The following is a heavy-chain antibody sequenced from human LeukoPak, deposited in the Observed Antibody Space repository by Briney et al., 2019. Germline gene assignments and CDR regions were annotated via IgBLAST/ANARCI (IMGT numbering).Heavy chain of an antibody. V-gene: IGHV3-48*01. J-gene: IGHJ4*02. CDR1: GFTFSTYS. CDR2: ISSSSSTI. D-gene: IGHD2-8*01. Sequence: PGGSLGLSCAASGFTFSTYSMSWVRQAPGKGLEWVSYISSSSSTISYPDSVKGRFTISRDNAKNSLYLQMNNLRAEDTAVYYCARDRCTNGVCYTFAYWGQGTLVTVSS. CDR3: ARDRCTNGVCYTFAY.